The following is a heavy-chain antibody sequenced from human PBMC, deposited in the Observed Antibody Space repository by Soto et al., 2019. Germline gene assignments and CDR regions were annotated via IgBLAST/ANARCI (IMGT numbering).Heavy chain of an antibody. CDR3: ARDAIAARWIFDY. CDR2: IIPIFGTA. Sequence: SVKVSCKASGGTLSSYAISWVRQAPGQGLEWMGGIIPIFGTANYAQKFQGRVTITADESTSTAYMELSSLRSEDTAVYYCARDAIAARWIFDYWGQGTLVTVSS. CDR1: GGTLSSYA. V-gene: IGHV1-69*13. J-gene: IGHJ4*02. D-gene: IGHD6-6*01.